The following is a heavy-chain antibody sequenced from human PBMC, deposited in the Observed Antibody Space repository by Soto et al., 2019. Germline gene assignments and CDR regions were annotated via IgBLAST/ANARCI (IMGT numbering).Heavy chain of an antibody. V-gene: IGHV4-31*03. CDR2: IYYSGST. Sequence: QLQLQESGPGLVKTSQTLSLTCSVSGDSIISGGYYWTWLRQYPGKGLEYIGYIYYSGSTYYNPSLESRVTISLDASKTHFSLRLSSVTAADKAVYYCSRGRRFWGRTDSWGQGTLVTVSS. J-gene: IGHJ4*02. D-gene: IGHD3-16*01. CDR3: SRGRRFWGRTDS. CDR1: GDSIISGGYY.